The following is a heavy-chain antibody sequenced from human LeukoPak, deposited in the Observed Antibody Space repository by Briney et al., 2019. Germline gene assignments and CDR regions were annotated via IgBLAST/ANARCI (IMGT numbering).Heavy chain of an antibody. V-gene: IGHV4-59*01. J-gene: IGHJ4*02. CDR2: IYYIGAT. D-gene: IGHD5-18*01. CDR1: GGSIISYY. CDR3: ARAGYSYGTGYYFDY. Sequence: SETLSLTCSVSGGSIISYYWSWIRLPPGKGRGWMGYIYYIGATYYNPSLKSRVTISLDTSKNQFSLKLSSVTAADAAVYYCARAGYSYGTGYYFDYWGQGALVTVSS.